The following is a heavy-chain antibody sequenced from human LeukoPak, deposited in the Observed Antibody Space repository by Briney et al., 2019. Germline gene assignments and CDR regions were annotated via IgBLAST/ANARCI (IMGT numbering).Heavy chain of an antibody. V-gene: IGHV1-69*01. J-gene: IGHJ4*02. D-gene: IGHD3-10*01. CDR1: TGAFDNYA. Sequence: SVKVSCKFTTGAFDNYAVNWVRQAPGQGLEWMGAIIPIFETTNYAPKFQGRITITADGSTGTAYMDLSSPRSEDTAIYYCARSLSVSADFDYWGQGTQVIAS. CDR2: IIPIFETT. CDR3: ARSLSVSADFDY.